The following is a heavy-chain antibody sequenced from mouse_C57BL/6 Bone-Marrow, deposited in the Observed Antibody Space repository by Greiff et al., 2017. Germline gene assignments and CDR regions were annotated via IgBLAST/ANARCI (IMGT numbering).Heavy chain of an antibody. V-gene: IGHV1-5*01. J-gene: IGHJ2*01. Sequence: EVQLQQSGTVLARPGASVKMSCKTSGYTFTSYWMHWVKQRPGQGLEWIGAIYPGNSDTSYNQKFKGKDKLTAVTSASTAYMELSSLTNEDSAVYYCTGFYYGLYYFDYWGQGTTLTVSS. CDR1: GYTFTSYW. CDR3: TGFYYGLYYFDY. D-gene: IGHD2-1*01. CDR2: IYPGNSDT.